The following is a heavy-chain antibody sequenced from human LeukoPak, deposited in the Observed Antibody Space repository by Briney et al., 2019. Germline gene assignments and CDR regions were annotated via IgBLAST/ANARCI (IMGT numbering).Heavy chain of an antibody. Sequence: ASVKVSCKASGYTFTSYAMHWVRQAPGQRLEWMGWINAGNGNTKYSQKFQGRVTITRDTSASTAYMELSSLRSEDTAVYYCARGSTYYYGMDVRGQGTTVTVSS. V-gene: IGHV1-3*01. CDR1: GYTFTSYA. CDR3: ARGSTYYYGMDV. CDR2: INAGNGNT. J-gene: IGHJ6*02. D-gene: IGHD6-13*01.